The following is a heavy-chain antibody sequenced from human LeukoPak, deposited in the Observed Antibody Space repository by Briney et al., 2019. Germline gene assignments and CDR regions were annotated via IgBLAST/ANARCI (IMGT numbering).Heavy chain of an antibody. CDR2: INPNSGAT. CDR3: AKIGSSHDFDY. V-gene: IGHV1-2*06. CDR1: GYTFTVYF. Sequence: GASVKVSCKASGYTFTVYFIHWVRQAPGQGLEWMGRINPNSGATDYAQKFQGRVTMTRDTSISTAYMELSSLKSDATAVYYCAKIGSSHDFDYWGQGTLITVSS. D-gene: IGHD1-26*01. J-gene: IGHJ4*02.